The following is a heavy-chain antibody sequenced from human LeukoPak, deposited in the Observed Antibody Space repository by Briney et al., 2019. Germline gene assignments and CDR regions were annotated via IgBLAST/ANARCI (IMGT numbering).Heavy chain of an antibody. CDR2: IKSKTDGGTT. V-gene: IGHV3-15*01. CDR3: TTDGASEMSPFDL. Sequence: PGGSLRLSCAASGFTFSNAWMSWVRQAPGKGLEWVGRIKSKTDGGTTDYAARVKGRFTISRNDSKNTLYLQMNSLKTEDTAVYYCTTDGASEMSPFDLWGRGTLVTVSS. CDR1: GFTFSNAW. D-gene: IGHD5-24*01. J-gene: IGHJ2*01.